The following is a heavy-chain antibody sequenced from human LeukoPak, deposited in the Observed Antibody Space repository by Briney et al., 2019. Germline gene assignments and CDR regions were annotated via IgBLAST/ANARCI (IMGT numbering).Heavy chain of an antibody. CDR2: ISGSGGST. CDR3: TTDPSYNWNYVDYYYMDV. Sequence: GGSLRLSCAASGFTFSSHGMNWVRQAPGKGLEWVSAISGSGGSTYYADSVKGRFTISRDNSKNTLYLQMNSLKTEDTAVYYCTTDPSYNWNYVDYYYMDVWGKGTTVTVSS. D-gene: IGHD1-7*01. J-gene: IGHJ6*03. V-gene: IGHV3-23*01. CDR1: GFTFSSHG.